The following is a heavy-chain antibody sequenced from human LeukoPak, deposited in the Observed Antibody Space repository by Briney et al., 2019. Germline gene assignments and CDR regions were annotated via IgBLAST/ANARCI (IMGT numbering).Heavy chain of an antibody. Sequence: SETLSLTCAVYGGSFSGYYWSWIRQPPGKGLEWIGEINHSGSTNYNPSLKSRVTISVDTSKNQFSLKLSSVTAADTAVYYCARAVEYYYGSGSFVFRWFDPWGQGTLVTVSS. CDR1: GGSFSGYY. J-gene: IGHJ5*02. CDR3: ARAVEYYYGSGSFVFRWFDP. V-gene: IGHV4-34*01. D-gene: IGHD3-10*01. CDR2: INHSGST.